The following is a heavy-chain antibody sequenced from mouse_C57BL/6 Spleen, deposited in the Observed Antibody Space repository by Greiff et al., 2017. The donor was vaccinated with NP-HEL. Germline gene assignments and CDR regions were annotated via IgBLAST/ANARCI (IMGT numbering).Heavy chain of an antibody. CDR2: ISSGGSYT. CDR1: GSTFSSYG. J-gene: IGHJ2*01. Sequence: EVQLVESGGDLVKPGGSLKLSCAASGSTFSSYGMSWVRQTPDKRLEWVATISSGGSYTYYPDSVKGRFTISRDNAKNTLYLQMSSLKSEDTAMYYCARGEASGYYGSSFYFDYWGQGTTLTVSS. D-gene: IGHD1-1*01. V-gene: IGHV5-6*01. CDR3: ARGEASGYYGSSFYFDY.